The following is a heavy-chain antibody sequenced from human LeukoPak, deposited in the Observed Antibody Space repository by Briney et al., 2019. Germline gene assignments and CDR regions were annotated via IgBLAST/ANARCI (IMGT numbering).Heavy chain of an antibody. Sequence: SETLSLTCTVSGGSISSYYWSWIRQPPGKGLEWIGEINHSGSTNYNPSLKSRVTISVDTSKNQFSLKLSSVTAADTAVYYCASCRYYYDSSGYYRGRWYFDYWGQGTLVTVSS. CDR1: GGSISSYY. CDR2: INHSGST. D-gene: IGHD3-22*01. J-gene: IGHJ4*02. V-gene: IGHV4-34*01. CDR3: ASCRYYYDSSGYYRGRWYFDY.